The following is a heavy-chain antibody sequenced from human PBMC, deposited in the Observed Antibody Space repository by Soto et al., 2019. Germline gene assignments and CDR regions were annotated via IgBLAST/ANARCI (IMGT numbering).Heavy chain of an antibody. D-gene: IGHD3-22*01. CDR1: GDSMNCEY. Sequence: SETLSLTCSVSGDSMNCEYWTWIRQTPGKGLGWMGYSCPTGSSNYNPSLKSRVIISLDRSTNHPSLDLFSVPAPDTAIYYCARCLRYDDSGRFDPPFDRWGQGTPVPVSS. CDR2: SCPTGSS. J-gene: IGHJ4*02. CDR3: ARCLRYDDSGRFDPPFDR. V-gene: IGHV4-4*09.